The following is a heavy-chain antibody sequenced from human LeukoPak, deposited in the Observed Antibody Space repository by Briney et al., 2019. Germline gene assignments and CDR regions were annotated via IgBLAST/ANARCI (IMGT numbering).Heavy chain of an antibody. CDR2: IYYSGST. V-gene: IGHV4-30-4*08. D-gene: IGHD2-2*02. CDR1: GGSISSGDYY. J-gene: IGHJ4*02. CDR3: ARGYCSSTSCYKGTSGSEFDY. Sequence: SETLSLTCTVSGGSISSGDYYWSWIRQPPGKGREWIGYIYYSGSTYYNPSLKSRVTISVDTSKNQFSLKLSSVTAADTAVYYCARGYCSSTSCYKGTSGSEFDYWGQGTLVTVSS.